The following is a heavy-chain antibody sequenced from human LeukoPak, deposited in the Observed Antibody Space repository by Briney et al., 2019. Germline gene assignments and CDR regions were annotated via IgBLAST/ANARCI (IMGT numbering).Heavy chain of an antibody. J-gene: IGHJ4*02. V-gene: IGHV3-33*01. CDR3: ASGTYYYDSSGYLDY. Sequence: PGRSLRLSCAASGFTFSSYGMHWVRQAPGKGLEWVAVIWYDGSNKYYADSVKGRFTISRDNSKNTLYLQMNGLRAEDTAVYYCASGTYYYDSSGYLDYWGQGTLVTVSS. CDR2: IWYDGSNK. D-gene: IGHD3-22*01. CDR1: GFTFSSYG.